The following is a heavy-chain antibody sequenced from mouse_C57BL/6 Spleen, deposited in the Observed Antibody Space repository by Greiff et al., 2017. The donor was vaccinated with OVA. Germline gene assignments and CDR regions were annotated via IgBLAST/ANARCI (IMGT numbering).Heavy chain of an antibody. CDR2: IWSGGST. J-gene: IGHJ4*01. CDR1: GFSLTSYG. Sequence: QVQLQQSGPGLVQPSQSLSISCTASGFSLTSYGVHWVRQTPGKGLEWLGVIWSGGSTDYNAAFISRLSISKDNTKSQVFVKMNSLQAEDTAIYYSDRKTNYDDDAMDYWGQGTSVTVSS. CDR3: DRKTNYDDDAMDY. D-gene: IGHD2-4*01. V-gene: IGHV2-2*01.